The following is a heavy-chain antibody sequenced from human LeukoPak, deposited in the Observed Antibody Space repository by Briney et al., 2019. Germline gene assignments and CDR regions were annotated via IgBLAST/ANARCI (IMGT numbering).Heavy chain of an antibody. D-gene: IGHD3-9*01. Sequence: SETLSLTCTVSGGSISSSSYYWGWIRQPPGKGLEWIGTIYYSGTTYYNPSLKSRVTISADTSKNHFSLKLSSVTAADTAVYYCGRDRPTGYYDYWGQGTLVTVSS. J-gene: IGHJ4*02. CDR1: GGSISSSSYY. CDR3: GRDRPTGYYDY. V-gene: IGHV4-39*02. CDR2: IYYSGTT.